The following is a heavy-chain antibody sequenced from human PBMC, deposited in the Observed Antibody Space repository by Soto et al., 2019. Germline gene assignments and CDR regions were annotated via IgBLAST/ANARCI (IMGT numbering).Heavy chain of an antibody. CDR1: GFTVSSYG. J-gene: IGHJ3*02. D-gene: IGHD6-13*01. CDR3: ARDTYSSPGDI. CDR2: IWYDGSKN. Sequence: QVQLVESGGGVVQPGRSLRLSCAASGFTVSSYGMHWVRQAPGKGLEWVAVIWYDGSKNYYADSVKGRFTISRDNSKNPLYLQMNSLRAEDTAVYYCARDTYSSPGDIWGQGTMVTVSA. V-gene: IGHV3-33*01.